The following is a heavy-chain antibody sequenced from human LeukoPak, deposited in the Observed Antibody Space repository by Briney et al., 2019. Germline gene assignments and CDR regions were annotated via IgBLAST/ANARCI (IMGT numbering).Heavy chain of an antibody. V-gene: IGHV4-39*07. J-gene: IGHJ4*02. Sequence: SETLSLTCTVSGGSISSSSYYWGWIRQPPGKGLECIGSIYYSGSTYYNPSLKSRVTISIDTSKNQFSLKLSSATAADTAVYYCARFNSGSYQHYFDYWGQGTLVTVSS. CDR2: IYYSGST. CDR1: GGSISSSSYY. D-gene: IGHD1-26*01. CDR3: ARFNSGSYQHYFDY.